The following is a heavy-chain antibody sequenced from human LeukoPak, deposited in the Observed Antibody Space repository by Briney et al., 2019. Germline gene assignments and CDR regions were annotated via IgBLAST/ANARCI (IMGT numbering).Heavy chain of an antibody. CDR2: ITSKAYGGTA. V-gene: IGHV3-49*04. CDR3: TRDREAAAGINALDI. CDR1: GGTFGDYA. D-gene: IGHD6-13*01. Sequence: PGGSLRLSCTPSGGTFGDYAMSWVRQAPGKVLEWLGFITSKAYGGTAEYAASVKGRFTISRDDSRSLAYLQMNSLRTEDTAVYYCTRDREAAAGINALDIWGQGTMVTVSS. J-gene: IGHJ3*02.